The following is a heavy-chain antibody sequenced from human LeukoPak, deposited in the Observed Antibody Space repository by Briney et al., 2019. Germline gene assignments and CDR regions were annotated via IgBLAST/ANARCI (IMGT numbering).Heavy chain of an antibody. J-gene: IGHJ4*02. CDR2: IRYDGSNK. CDR1: GFTFSSYG. CDR3: AKVYYYDSSGYS. V-gene: IGHV3-30*02. D-gene: IGHD3-22*01. Sequence: GGSLRLSCAASGFTFSSYGMHWVRQAPGKGLEWVAFIRYDGSNKYYADSVKGRFTISRDNSKNTLYLQMNSLRAEDTAVYYYAKVYYYDSSGYSWGQGTLVTVSS.